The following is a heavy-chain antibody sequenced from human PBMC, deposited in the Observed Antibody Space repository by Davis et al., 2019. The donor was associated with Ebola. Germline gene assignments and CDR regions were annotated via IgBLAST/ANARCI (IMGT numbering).Heavy chain of an antibody. CDR3: ARHRRHCPDDVCPDFDS. Sequence: ASVKVSCKTSGYTFTTYGLNWLRQAPGQGLEWMGWISGKNGKTRHAQKFQGRVTMTTDRSTNTAYLELRNLRSDDTAVYYCARHRRHCPDDVCPDFDSWGQGTLVTVSS. CDR1: GYTFTTYG. V-gene: IGHV1-18*04. CDR2: ISGKNGKT. J-gene: IGHJ4*02. D-gene: IGHD2-8*01.